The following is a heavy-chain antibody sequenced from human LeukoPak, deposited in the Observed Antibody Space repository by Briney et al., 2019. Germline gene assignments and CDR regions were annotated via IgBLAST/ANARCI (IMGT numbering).Heavy chain of an antibody. CDR3: ARFSLYSSGWSFDY. CDR2: IYYSGST. CDR1: GGSISSGDYY. V-gene: IGHV4-61*08. D-gene: IGHD6-19*01. Sequence: SETLSLTCTVSGGSISSGDYYWSWIRQPPGKGLEWIGYIYYSGSTNYNPSLKSRVTISVDTSKNQFSLKLSSVTAADTAVYYCARFSLYSSGWSFDYWGQGTLVTVSS. J-gene: IGHJ4*02.